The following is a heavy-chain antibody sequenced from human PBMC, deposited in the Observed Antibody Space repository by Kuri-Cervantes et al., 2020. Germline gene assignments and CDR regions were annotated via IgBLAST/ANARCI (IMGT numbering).Heavy chain of an antibody. J-gene: IGHJ4*02. Sequence: GGSLRLSCAASGFTFSSCAMHWVRQAPGKGLEWVAVISYDGSNKYYADSVKGRFTISRDNSKNTLYLQMNSLRAEDTAVYYCARESVAGLDYWGQGTLVTVSS. CDR2: ISYDGSNK. CDR1: GFTFSSCA. CDR3: ARESVAGLDY. V-gene: IGHV3-30-3*01. D-gene: IGHD6-19*01.